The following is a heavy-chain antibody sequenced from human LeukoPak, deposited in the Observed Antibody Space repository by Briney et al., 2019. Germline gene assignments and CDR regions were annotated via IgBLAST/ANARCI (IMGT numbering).Heavy chain of an antibody. J-gene: IGHJ4*02. CDR1: GYSISSGYY. V-gene: IGHV4-38-2*01. CDR2: IYHSGRT. Sequence: ASEALSLTCAVSGYSISSGYYWGWIRQPPGKGLEWIGSIYHSGRTYYNPSLKSRVTISVDTSKNQFSLKLSSVTAADTAVYYCARQIVPAAIGYYWGQGTLVTVSS. CDR3: ARQIVPAAIGYY. D-gene: IGHD2-2*01.